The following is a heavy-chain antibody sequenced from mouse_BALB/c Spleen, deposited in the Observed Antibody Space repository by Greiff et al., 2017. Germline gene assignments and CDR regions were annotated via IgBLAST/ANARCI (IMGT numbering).Heavy chain of an antibody. CDR3: ASGGKLGKGFFDY. Sequence: QVQLQQSGPGLVQPSQSLSITCTVSGFSLTSYGVHWVRQSPGKGLEWLGVIWSGGSTDYNAAFISRLSISKDNSKSQVFFKMNSLQANDTAIYYCASGGKLGKGFFDYWGQGTTLTVSS. CDR2: IWSGGST. J-gene: IGHJ2*01. CDR1: GFSLTSYG. V-gene: IGHV2-2*02. D-gene: IGHD4-1*01.